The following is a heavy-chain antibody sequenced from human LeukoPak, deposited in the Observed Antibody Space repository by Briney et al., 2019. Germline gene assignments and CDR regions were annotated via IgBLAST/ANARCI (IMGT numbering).Heavy chain of an antibody. CDR2: IWYDGSNK. Sequence: AGGSLRLSCTASGFTFGDYAMSWFRQAPGKGLEWVAVIWYDGSNKYYADSVKGRFTISRDNSKNTLYLQMNSLRAEDTAVYYCARDGSSGSYSYFDYWGQGTLVTVSS. D-gene: IGHD1-26*01. CDR3: ARDGSSGSYSYFDY. CDR1: GFTFGDYA. V-gene: IGHV3-33*01. J-gene: IGHJ4*02.